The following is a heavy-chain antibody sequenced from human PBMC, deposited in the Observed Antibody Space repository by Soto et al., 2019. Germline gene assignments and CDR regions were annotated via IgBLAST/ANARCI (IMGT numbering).Heavy chain of an antibody. J-gene: IGHJ4*02. Sequence: SETLSLTCTVSGGSVSSGSYYWSWIRQPPGKGLEWIGYIYYSGSTNYNPSLKSRFTISVDTSKNQFSLKLSSVTAADTAVYYCARGYYDFWSGYYLDYWGQGTLVTVSS. D-gene: IGHD3-3*01. CDR2: IYYSGST. CDR3: ARGYYDFWSGYYLDY. V-gene: IGHV4-61*01. CDR1: GGSVSSGSYY.